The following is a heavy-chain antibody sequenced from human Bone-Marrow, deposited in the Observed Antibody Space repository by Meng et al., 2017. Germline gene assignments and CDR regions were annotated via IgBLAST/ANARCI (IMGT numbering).Heavy chain of an antibody. V-gene: IGHV1-18*01. CDR1: GYTSTSYG. CDR3: ARGSYQQLDY. J-gene: IGHJ4*02. CDR2: IRDYNYKT. D-gene: IGHD2-2*01. Sequence: VQRVRTGEEWRTTGVSVKGSCKASGYTSTSYGSNWVRQAPGQGIEWLDWIRDYNYKTNYPQKHKGRVTMTTDKSTRTLYMEMRSLRSDDTAVYFCARGSYQQLDYWGQGTLVTVSS.